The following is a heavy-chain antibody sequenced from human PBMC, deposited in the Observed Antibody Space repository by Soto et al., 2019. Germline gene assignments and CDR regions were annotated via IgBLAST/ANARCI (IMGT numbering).Heavy chain of an antibody. CDR2: VSSNGVGT. Sequence: EVQLAESGGGLAQPGGTLRLSCAASGFTLSGYAMDWVRQAPGKGLEYVSGVSSNGVGTYYANSVQGSFTISRDNSKPTVYLQIGTLTPDNMAVYYFARHARPDFYYMHFWGKETTVTVSS. D-gene: IGHD6-6*01. CDR1: GFTLSGYA. J-gene: IGHJ6*03. V-gene: IGHV3-64*01. CDR3: ARHARPDFYYMHF.